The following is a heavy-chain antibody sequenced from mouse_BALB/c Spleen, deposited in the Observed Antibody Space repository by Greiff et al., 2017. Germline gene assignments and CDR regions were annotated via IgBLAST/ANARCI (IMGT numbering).Heavy chain of an antibody. V-gene: IGHV1-55*01. Sequence: VHVKQPGAELVKPGTSVKLSCKASGYNFTSYWINWVKLRPGQGLEWIGDIYPGSGSTNYNEKFKSKATLTVDTSSSTAYMQLSSLASEDSALYYCARGVGAYWGQGTTLTVSS. J-gene: IGHJ2*01. CDR2: IYPGSGST. CDR1: GYNFTSYW. D-gene: IGHD1-1*02. CDR3: ARGVGAY.